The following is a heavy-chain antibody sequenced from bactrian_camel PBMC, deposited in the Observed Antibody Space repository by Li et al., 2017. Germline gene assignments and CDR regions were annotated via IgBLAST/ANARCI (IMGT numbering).Heavy chain of an antibody. Sequence: HVQLVESGGGSAQAGGSLTLSCVISEDTYGDACMSWFRQRPGKEREGVAGVLRGGGVTYYADSVKGRFTISRADAKNALYLQMDSLKPEDTAMYYCAAERTPFGLCDSWRKGDHVHWGQGTQVTVS. J-gene: IGHJ4*01. CDR2: VLRGGGVT. D-gene: IGHD6*01. CDR3: AAERTPFGLCDSWRKGDHVH. V-gene: IGHV3S1*01. CDR1: EDTYGDAC.